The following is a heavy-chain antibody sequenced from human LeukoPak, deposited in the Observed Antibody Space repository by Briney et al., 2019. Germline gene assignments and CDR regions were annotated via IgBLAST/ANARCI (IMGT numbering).Heavy chain of an antibody. J-gene: IGHJ5*02. D-gene: IGHD3-22*01. CDR2: IIPIFGTA. CDR1: GGTFSSYA. V-gene: IGHV1-69*06. CDR3: ARDGEGDSSGYYYVT. Sequence: ASVKVSCKASGGTFSSYAISWVRQAPGQGLEWMGGIIPIFGTANYAQKFQGRVTITADKSTSTAYMELSSLRSEDTAVYYCARDGEGDSSGYYYVTWGQGTLVTVSS.